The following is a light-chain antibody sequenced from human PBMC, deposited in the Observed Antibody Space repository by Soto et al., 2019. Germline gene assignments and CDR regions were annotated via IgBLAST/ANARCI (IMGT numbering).Light chain of an antibody. CDR2: EVR. CDR1: SNDIGAYKY. J-gene: IGLJ1*01. Sequence: QSVLTQPASVSGSPGQSITISCTGSSNDIGAYKYVSWYQQYPGKAPKLIIFEVRNRPSGVSNRFSGSKSGNTASLTIAGLQAEDEADYHCSSYTTGSTLYVFGGGTKVTVL. V-gene: IGLV2-14*01. CDR3: SSYTTGSTLYV.